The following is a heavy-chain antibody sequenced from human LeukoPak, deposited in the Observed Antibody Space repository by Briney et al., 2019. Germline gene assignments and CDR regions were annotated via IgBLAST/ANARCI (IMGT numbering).Heavy chain of an antibody. Sequence: ASVKVSCKASGGTFSNYGFSWVRLAPGQGLEWMGGIIPILGRTNYGQRFQGRVTITTDESTSTAYMELSSLTSDDTAVYYCASSLDSSGEVFPPNWFDTWGQGTLVTVTS. J-gene: IGHJ5*02. CDR2: IIPILGRT. V-gene: IGHV1-69*05. CDR1: GGTFSNYG. CDR3: ASSLDSSGEVFPPNWFDT. D-gene: IGHD3-10*01.